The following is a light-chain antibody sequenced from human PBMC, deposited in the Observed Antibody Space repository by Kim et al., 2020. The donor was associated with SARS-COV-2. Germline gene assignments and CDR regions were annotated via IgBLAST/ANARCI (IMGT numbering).Light chain of an antibody. Sequence: VTISCTGSSSNIGAAYHVHWYQQLPGTAPKLLIFGNSNRPSGVPDRFSGSKSGTSASLAITGLQAEDEADYYGQSYDNRLSGSVVFGGGTKLTVL. CDR3: QSYDNRLSGSVV. CDR1: SSNIGAAYH. J-gene: IGLJ2*01. CDR2: GNS. V-gene: IGLV1-40*01.